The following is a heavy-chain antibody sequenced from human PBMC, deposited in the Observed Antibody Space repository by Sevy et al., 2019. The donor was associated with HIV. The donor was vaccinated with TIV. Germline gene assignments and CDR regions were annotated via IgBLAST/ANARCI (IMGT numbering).Heavy chain of an antibody. CDR3: AKDKGDDRAAAELDYYYYGMDV. J-gene: IGHJ6*02. Sequence: GGSLRLSCAASGFTFDDYTMHWVRQAPGKGLEWVSLISWDGGSTYYADSVKGRFTISRDNSKNSLYLQMNSLRTEDTALYYCAKDKGDDRAAAELDYYYYGMDVWGQGTTVTVSS. CDR1: GFTFDDYT. D-gene: IGHD6-13*01. CDR2: ISWDGGST. V-gene: IGHV3-43*01.